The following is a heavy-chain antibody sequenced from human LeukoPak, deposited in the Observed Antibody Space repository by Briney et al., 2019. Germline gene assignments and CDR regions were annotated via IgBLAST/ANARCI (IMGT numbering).Heavy chain of an antibody. D-gene: IGHD1-26*01. CDR1: GFTFRTYW. V-gene: IGHV3-74*01. J-gene: IGHJ4*02. CDR2: INEDGSIT. Sequence: GGSLRLSCAVSGFTFRTYWMHWVRQVPGEGLVWASRINEDGSITSYADSVKGRFSISRDNAENTLYLQMNSLRAEDTAVYYCGRDLGGRSAYWGQGTLVTVSS. CDR3: GRDLGGRSAY.